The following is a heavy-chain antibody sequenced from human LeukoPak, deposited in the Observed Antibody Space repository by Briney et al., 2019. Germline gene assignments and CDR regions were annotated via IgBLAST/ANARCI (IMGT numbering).Heavy chain of an antibody. V-gene: IGHV3-23*01. CDR2: ISGSGGST. CDR1: GFTFSSSA. D-gene: IGHD1-1*01. J-gene: IGHJ5*02. CDR3: AKDRCALCGTTSDWFDP. Sequence: PGGSLRLSCAASGFTFSSSAMSWVRQAPGKGLEWVASISGSGGSTYYADSVKGRFTISRDNSKNTLYLQMNSLRAEDTAVYYCAKDRCALCGTTSDWFDPWGQGTLVTVSS.